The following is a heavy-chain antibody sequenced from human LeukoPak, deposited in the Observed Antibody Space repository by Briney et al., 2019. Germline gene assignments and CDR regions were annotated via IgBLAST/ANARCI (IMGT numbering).Heavy chain of an antibody. CDR3: ARCGEMATISSCYFDN. Sequence: GESLKISCQCFGYIFTYYWIGWVRPVPGKGLEWMGIIYPGDSHTTSRPSFQGQVTISADKSISTAYLQWSSLRASDTAMYYCARCGEMATISSCYFDNWGQGTLVTVSS. J-gene: IGHJ4*02. CDR1: GYIFTYYW. CDR2: IYPGDSHT. D-gene: IGHD5-24*01. V-gene: IGHV5-51*01.